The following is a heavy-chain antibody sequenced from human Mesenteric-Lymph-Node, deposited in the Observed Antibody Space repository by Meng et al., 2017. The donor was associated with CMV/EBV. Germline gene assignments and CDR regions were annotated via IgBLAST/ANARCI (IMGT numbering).Heavy chain of an antibody. D-gene: IGHD6-13*01. CDR2: IYYSGST. J-gene: IGHJ4*02. CDR3: ARDDGTNFDY. Sequence: GSLRLSCTVSGGSISSYFWSWIRQPPGKGLEWIGYIYYSGSTNYNPSLKSRVTISVDTSKNQFSLKLSSVTAADTAVYYCARDDGTNFDYWGQGTLVTVSS. CDR1: GGSISSYF. V-gene: IGHV4-59*01.